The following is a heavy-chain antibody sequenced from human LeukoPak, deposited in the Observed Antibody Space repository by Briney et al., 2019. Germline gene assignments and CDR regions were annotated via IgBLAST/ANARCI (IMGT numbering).Heavy chain of an antibody. CDR2: ISYDGSNK. J-gene: IGHJ3*02. V-gene: IGHV3-30*18. CDR3: AKDHGGIAI. CDR1: GFTFSSYG. Sequence: GGSLRLSCEASGFTFSSYGMHWVRQAPGKGLEWVAVISYDGSNKYYADSVKGRFTISRDNSKNTLYLQMNSLRAEDTAVYYCAKDHGGIAIWGQGTMVTVSS. D-gene: IGHD6-13*01.